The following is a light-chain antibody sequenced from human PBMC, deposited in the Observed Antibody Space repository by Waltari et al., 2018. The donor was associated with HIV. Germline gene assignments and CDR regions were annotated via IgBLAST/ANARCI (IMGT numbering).Light chain of an antibody. CDR2: RNN. Sequence: AGLSQPPSLSTGLGQTATLTCTGNSDNVGHQGAVWLQHHQGLPPRLLSHRNNNRPSGVSDRFSTAMSGNPAFLTIRGLRAEDEADYFCSACDSSPTGGIFGGGTQLAVL. J-gene: IGLJ2*01. CDR1: SDNVGHQG. CDR3: SACDSSPTGGI. V-gene: IGLV10-54*01.